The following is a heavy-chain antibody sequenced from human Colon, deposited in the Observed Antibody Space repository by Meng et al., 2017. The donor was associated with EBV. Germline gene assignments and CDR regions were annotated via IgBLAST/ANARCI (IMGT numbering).Heavy chain of an antibody. J-gene: IGHJ4*02. V-gene: IGHV4-4*02. D-gene: IGHD2-21*01. Sequence: WRHRQLNRSHTSPMHCVFPVCPISSRPCGTLAHQPPGKGLEWIGEVYHTGSTKYNPSLKSRLTIAVDKSKNQFSLNLTSVTAADTAVYYCARVWQSLTAFFDSWGQGTLVTVSS. CDR1: VCPISSRPC. CDR3: ARVWQSLTAFFDS. CDR2: VYHTGST.